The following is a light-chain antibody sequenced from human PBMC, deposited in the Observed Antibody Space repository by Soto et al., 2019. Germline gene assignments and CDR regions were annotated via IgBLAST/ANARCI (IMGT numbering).Light chain of an antibody. CDR1: QTISHY. V-gene: IGKV1-39*01. Sequence: DIQMTQSPSSLSASVGDRVTITCRASQTISHYLNWYQQKPGKAPKLLIYGASSLQSGVPSRFSGSGSGTDCTLSISRLQPEDFATYYWEQSYSTRWTFGQGTKVEIK. CDR3: EQSYSTRWT. CDR2: GAS. J-gene: IGKJ1*01.